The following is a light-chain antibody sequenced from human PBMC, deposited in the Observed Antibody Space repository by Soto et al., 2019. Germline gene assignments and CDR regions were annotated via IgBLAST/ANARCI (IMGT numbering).Light chain of an antibody. CDR1: QSISSVY. J-gene: IGKJ2*01. CDR3: QQYGSSRSYT. Sequence: EIVLTQSPGTLSLSPGERATLSCRASQSISSVYLAWYQQKPGQAPRLLISGASTRATGIPDRFSGSGSGTDFTLTISRLEPEDFAVYYCQQYGSSRSYTFGQGTNVELK. V-gene: IGKV3-20*01. CDR2: GAS.